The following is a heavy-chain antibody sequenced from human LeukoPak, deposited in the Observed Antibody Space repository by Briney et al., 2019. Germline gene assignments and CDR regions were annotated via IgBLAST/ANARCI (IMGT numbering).Heavy chain of an antibody. CDR3: ARLRYCSSTSCYLDY. CDR2: ISSSSSYI. D-gene: IGHD2-2*01. J-gene: IGHJ4*02. Sequence: GGSLRLSCAASGFTFSSYSMNWVRQAPGKGLEWVSSISSSSSYIYYADSVKGRFTISRDNAKNSLNLQMNSLRAEDTAVYYCARLRYCSSTSCYLDYWGQGTLVTVSS. CDR1: GFTFSSYS. V-gene: IGHV3-21*01.